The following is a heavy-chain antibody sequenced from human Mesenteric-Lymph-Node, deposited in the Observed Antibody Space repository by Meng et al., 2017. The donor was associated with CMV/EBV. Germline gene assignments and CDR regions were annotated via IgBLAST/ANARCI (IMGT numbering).Heavy chain of an antibody. J-gene: IGHJ4*02. CDR3: ARHQRWLKSEGGFNY. D-gene: IGHD4-23*01. V-gene: IGHV4-34*01. CDR2: INHSGST. CDR1: GGSFIGYY. Sequence: QLPRAAAGLVNSSATLSLTWAVYGGSFIGYYWSWLRQPPGKGLEWIGEINHSGSTNYNPSLKSRVTISVDTSKNQFSLKLSSVTAADTAVYYCARHQRWLKSEGGFNYWGQGTLVTVSS.